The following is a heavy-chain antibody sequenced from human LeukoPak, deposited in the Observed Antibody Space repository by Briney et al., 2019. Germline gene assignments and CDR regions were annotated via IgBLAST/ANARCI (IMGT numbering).Heavy chain of an antibody. CDR2: IRGKAYGGTT. Sequence: GGSLRLSCTASGFTFGDYAMSWFRQAPGKGLEWVGFIRGKAYGGTTEYAASVKGRFTISRDDSKSIAYLQMNSLKTEDTAVYYCTRPDDYGDYGSPQNWGQGTLVTVSS. D-gene: IGHD4-17*01. CDR3: TRPDDYGDYGSPQN. CDR1: GFTFGDYA. V-gene: IGHV3-49*03. J-gene: IGHJ4*02.